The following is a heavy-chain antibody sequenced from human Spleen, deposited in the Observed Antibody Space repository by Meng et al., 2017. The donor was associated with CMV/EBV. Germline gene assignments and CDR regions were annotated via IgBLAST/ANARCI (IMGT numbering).Heavy chain of an antibody. CDR1: GVSSSSGGYS. V-gene: IGHV4-30-2*01. CDR2: SYHSGGS. Sequence: LSCAVSGVSSSSGGYSRRWIRRLRGRGLEWIAYSYHSGGSYYNPALAGRASMSVDRSKNKLSLKLSSMTAADTAVYYCASGLDYFNFWGQGILVTVSS. CDR3: ASGLDYFNF. D-gene: IGHD2-2*03. J-gene: IGHJ4*02.